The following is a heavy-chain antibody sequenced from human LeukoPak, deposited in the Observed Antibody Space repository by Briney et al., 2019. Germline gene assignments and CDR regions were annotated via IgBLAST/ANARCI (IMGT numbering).Heavy chain of an antibody. CDR2: MNPNSGNT. Sequence: GASVKVSCKASGYTFTSYDINWVRQATGQGLEWMGWMNPNSGNTGYAQKFQGRVTITRNTSISTAYMELSSLRSDDTAVYYCARVRLYNWNPRFDYWGQGTLVTVSS. D-gene: IGHD1-20*01. J-gene: IGHJ4*02. CDR3: ARVRLYNWNPRFDY. CDR1: GYTFTSYD. V-gene: IGHV1-8*03.